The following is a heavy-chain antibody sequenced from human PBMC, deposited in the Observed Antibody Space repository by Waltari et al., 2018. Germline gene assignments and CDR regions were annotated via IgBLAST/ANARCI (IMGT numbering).Heavy chain of an antibody. V-gene: IGHV4-39*02. CDR2: FDYNGET. CDR3: AKHGITTTNWSKTSHSWFGP. CDR1: GASINSDIYF. Sequence: QLQLLESGPGLVKPSETLSLTCAVSGASINSDIYFWDWIREPPGKGLEWSGSFDYNGETYYTPSLKSRVTISADASRNRFSLGLSSVTAADTGFYYCAKHGITTTNWSKTSHSWFGPWGQGILVTVSS. J-gene: IGHJ5*02. D-gene: IGHD1-1*01.